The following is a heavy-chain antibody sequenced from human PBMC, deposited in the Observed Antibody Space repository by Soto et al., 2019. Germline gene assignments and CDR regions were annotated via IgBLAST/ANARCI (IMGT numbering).Heavy chain of an antibody. CDR1: GGSISSYHW. Sequence: QVHLQESGPGLVKPSGTLSLSCAVSGGSISSYHWWSWGRQSPGKGLEWIGEIYHSGSASYNSALPSRVTISTDISKYQSSLKLTSATAADTAVYYCVRNAYACLEYWGQGTLVTVSS. J-gene: IGHJ4*02. CDR2: IYHSGSA. D-gene: IGHD3-16*01. V-gene: IGHV4-4*02. CDR3: VRNAYACLEY.